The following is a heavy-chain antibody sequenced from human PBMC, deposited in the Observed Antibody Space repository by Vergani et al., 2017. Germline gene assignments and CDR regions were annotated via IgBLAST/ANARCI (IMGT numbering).Heavy chain of an antibody. J-gene: IGHJ4*02. CDR1: GFTFSSYA. D-gene: IGHD5-18*01. V-gene: IGHV3-23*01. CDR3: AKDRGLRNVDTAMVADY. Sequence: EVQLLESGGGLVQPGGSLRLSCAASGFTFSSYAMSWVRQAPGKGLEWVSAISGSGGSTYYADSVKGRFTISRDNSKNTLYLQMNSLRAEDTAVYYWAKDRGLRNVDTAMVADYWGQGTLVTVSS. CDR2: ISGSGGST.